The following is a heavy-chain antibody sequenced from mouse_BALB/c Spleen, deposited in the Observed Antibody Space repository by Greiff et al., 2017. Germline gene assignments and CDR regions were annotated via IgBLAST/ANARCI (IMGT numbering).Heavy chain of an antibody. Sequence: EVQLQQSGGGLVKPGGSLKLSCAASGFTFSDYYMYWVRQTPEKRLEWVATISDGGSYTYYPDSVKGRFTISRDNAKNNLYLQMSSLKSEDTAMYYCARGGRDYDQFAYWGQGTLVTVSA. CDR2: ISDGGSYT. CDR1: GFTFSDYY. CDR3: ARGGRDYDQFAY. D-gene: IGHD2-4*01. V-gene: IGHV5-4*02. J-gene: IGHJ3*01.